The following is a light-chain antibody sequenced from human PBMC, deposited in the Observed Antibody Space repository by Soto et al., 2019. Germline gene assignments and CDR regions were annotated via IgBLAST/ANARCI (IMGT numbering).Light chain of an antibody. CDR1: RSVSSSY. Sequence: EIVLTQSPGTLSLSPGERATLSCRTSRSVSSSYLAWYQQKPGQAPRLLIYCASTRATGIPDRFSGSGSGTDFSLTISRLEPEDFAVYYCQQYGTSFWTFGQGTKVEIK. V-gene: IGKV3-20*01. CDR3: QQYGTSFWT. J-gene: IGKJ1*01. CDR2: CAS.